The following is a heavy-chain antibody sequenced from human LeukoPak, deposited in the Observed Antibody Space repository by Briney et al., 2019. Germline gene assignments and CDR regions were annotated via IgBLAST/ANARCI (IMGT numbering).Heavy chain of an antibody. CDR1: GFTFSDYY. Sequence: PGGSLRLSCIASGFTFSDYYMSWIRQAPGKGLEWVSYISSSGSTIYYADSVKGRFTISRDNAKNSLYLQMNSLRAEDTAVYYCARDHAFSYYYYYMDVWGKGTTVTVSS. CDR2: ISSSGSTI. D-gene: IGHD3-3*01. CDR3: ARDHAFSYYYYYMDV. V-gene: IGHV3-11*04. J-gene: IGHJ6*03.